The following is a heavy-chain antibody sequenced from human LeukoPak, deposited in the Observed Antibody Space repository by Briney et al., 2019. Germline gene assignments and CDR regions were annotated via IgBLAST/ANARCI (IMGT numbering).Heavy chain of an antibody. V-gene: IGHV5-51*01. Sequence: GESLKISCKGSGYTFTNYWIGWLRQMPGKGLEWMGIIYPGDSETRYSPSFQGQVTMSADKSISTAYLQWSSLKASDTAMYYCARTLHVAVADSGGSYYYMDVWGKGTTVTISS. J-gene: IGHJ6*03. CDR2: IYPGDSET. D-gene: IGHD6-19*01. CDR3: ARTLHVAVADSGGSYYYMDV. CDR1: GYTFTNYW.